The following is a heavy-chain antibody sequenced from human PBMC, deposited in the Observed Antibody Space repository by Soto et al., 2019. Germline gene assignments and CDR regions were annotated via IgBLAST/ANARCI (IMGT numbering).Heavy chain of an antibody. J-gene: IGHJ6*02. V-gene: IGHV3-30-3*01. CDR3: ARDGAEGRWLQLNYYYYGMDV. CDR2: ISYDGSNK. Sequence: GGSLRLSCAASGFTFSSYAMHWVRQAPGKGLEWVAVISYDGSNKYYADSVKGRFTISRDNSKNTLYLQMNSLRAEDTAVYYCARDGAEGRWLQLNYYYYGMDVWGQGTTVTVSS. CDR1: GFTFSSYA. D-gene: IGHD5-12*01.